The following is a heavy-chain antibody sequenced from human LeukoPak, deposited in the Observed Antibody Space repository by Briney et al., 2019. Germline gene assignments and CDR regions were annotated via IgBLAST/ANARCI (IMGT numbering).Heavy chain of an antibody. D-gene: IGHD3-10*01. CDR3: ARRGDTLNFDY. J-gene: IGHJ4*02. V-gene: IGHV5-51*01. CDR2: IYPGDSDT. CDR1: GGFISSYY. Sequence: ETLSLTCNVSGGFISSYYWSWIRQPPGKGLEWMGIIYPGDSDTRYSPSFQGQVTISADKSISTAYLQWSSLKASDTAMYYCARRGDTLNFDYWGQGTLVTVSS.